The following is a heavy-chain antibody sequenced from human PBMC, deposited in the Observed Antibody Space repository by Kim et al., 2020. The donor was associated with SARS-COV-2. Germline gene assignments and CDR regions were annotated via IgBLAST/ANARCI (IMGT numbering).Heavy chain of an antibody. D-gene: IGHD3-9*01. V-gene: IGHV3-30*18. CDR3: AKGPYDILTGYYIGGSGYFDY. J-gene: IGHJ4*02. Sequence: GGSLRLSCAASGFTFSSYGMHWVRQAPGKGLEWVAVISYDGSNKYYADSVKGRFTISRDNSKNTLYLQMNSLRAEDTAVYYCAKGPYDILTGYYIGGSGYFDYWGQGTLVTVSS. CDR2: ISYDGSNK. CDR1: GFTFSSYG.